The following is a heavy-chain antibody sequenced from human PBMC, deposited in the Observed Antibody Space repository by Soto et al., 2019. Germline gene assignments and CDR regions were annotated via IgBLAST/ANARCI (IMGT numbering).Heavy chain of an antibody. CDR2: IYYSGST. D-gene: IGHD3-22*01. V-gene: IGHV4-61*01. CDR3: ARDLMIGFDP. Sequence: SEALSLTCTVSGGSVSSGSYYWSWIRQPPGKGLEWIGYIYYSGSTNYNPSLKSRVTISVDTSKNQFSLKLSSVTAADTAVYYCARDLMIGFDPWGQGTLVTVPS. CDR1: GGSVSSGSYY. J-gene: IGHJ5*02.